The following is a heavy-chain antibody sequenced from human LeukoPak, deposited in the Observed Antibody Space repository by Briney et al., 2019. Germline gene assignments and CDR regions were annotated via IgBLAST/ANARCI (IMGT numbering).Heavy chain of an antibody. Sequence: GGSLRLSCAASGFMFSKYAMHWVRQAPGKGLECVAFIRHDGTKKDYADSVKGRFTISRDNSKNTLYLQMNSLRAEDTAVYYCAKSGSIWYYFDYWGQGTLVTVSS. CDR2: IRHDGTKK. D-gene: IGHD6-13*01. CDR1: GFMFSKYA. CDR3: AKSGSIWYYFDY. V-gene: IGHV3-30*02. J-gene: IGHJ4*02.